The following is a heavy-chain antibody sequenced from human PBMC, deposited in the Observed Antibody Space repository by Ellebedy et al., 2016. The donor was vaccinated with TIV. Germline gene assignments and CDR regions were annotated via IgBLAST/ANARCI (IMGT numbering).Heavy chain of an antibody. J-gene: IGHJ5*02. D-gene: IGHD1-7*01. CDR2: IYHSGST. CDR3: ARFGTTFGWFDP. CDR1: GGSISSSNW. V-gene: IGHV4-4*02. Sequence: SETLSLTCTVSGGSISSSNWWSWVRQPPGKGLEWIGEIYHSGSTNYNPSLKSRVTISVDKSKNQFSLKLSSVTAADTAVYYCARFGTTFGWFDPWGQGTLVTVSS.